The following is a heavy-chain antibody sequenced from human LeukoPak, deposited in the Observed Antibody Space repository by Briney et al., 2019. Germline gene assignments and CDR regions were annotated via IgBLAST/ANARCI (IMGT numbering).Heavy chain of an antibody. D-gene: IGHD4-11*01. CDR2: INPNSGGT. Sequence: ASVKVSCKASGYTFTGYYMHWVRQAPGQGLEWMGRINPNSGGTNYAQKFQGRVTMTRVTSISTPYMERSRLRSDDTAVYYCARDLANDYSISPRLGEYYFDYWGQGTLVTVSS. CDR3: ARDLANDYSISPRLGEYYFDY. J-gene: IGHJ4*02. CDR1: GYTFTGYY. V-gene: IGHV1-2*06.